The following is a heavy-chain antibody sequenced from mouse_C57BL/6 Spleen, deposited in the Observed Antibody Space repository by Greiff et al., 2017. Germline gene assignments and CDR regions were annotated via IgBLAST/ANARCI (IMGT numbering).Heavy chain of an antibody. Sequence: QVHVKQSGAELVRPGASVTLSCKASGYTFTDYEMHWVKQTPVHGLEWIGAIDPETGGTAYNQKFKGKAILTADKSSSTAYMELRSLTSEDSAVYYCTRAPISGYAMDYWGQGTSVTVSS. V-gene: IGHV1-15*01. CDR2: IDPETGGT. CDR1: GYTFTDYE. J-gene: IGHJ4*01. CDR3: TRAPISGYAMDY.